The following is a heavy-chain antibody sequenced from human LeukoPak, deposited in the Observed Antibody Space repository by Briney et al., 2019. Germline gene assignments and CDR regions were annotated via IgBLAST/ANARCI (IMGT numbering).Heavy chain of an antibody. J-gene: IGHJ4*02. CDR1: GITLSNYG. CDR2: ISDSGGST. CDR3: ARLAAASPGY. Sequence: PGGSLRLSCAVSGITLSNYGMSWVRQAPGKGLEWVAGISDSGGSTNYADSVKGRFTISRDNSKNTLYLQMDSLRLEDTAVYYCARLAAASPGYWGQGTVVTVSS. D-gene: IGHD3-16*01. V-gene: IGHV3-23*01.